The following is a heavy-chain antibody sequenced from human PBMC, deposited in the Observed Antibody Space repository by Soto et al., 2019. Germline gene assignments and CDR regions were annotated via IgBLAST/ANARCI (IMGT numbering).Heavy chain of an antibody. J-gene: IGHJ4*02. CDR3: ARDLASATGTFDY. CDR1: EFTFSSYS. D-gene: IGHD1-1*01. V-gene: IGHV3-21*01. Sequence: GGSLRLSCAASEFTFSSYSMNWVRQAPGKGLEWVSSISSSSNNMYYADSVKGRFTMSRDNAKNSLYLQMNSLRVNDTAVYYCARDLASATGTFDYWGQGTLVTVSS. CDR2: ISSSSNNM.